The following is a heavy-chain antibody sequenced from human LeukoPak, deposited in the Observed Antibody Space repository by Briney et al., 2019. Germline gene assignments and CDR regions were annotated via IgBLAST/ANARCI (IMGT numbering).Heavy chain of an antibody. J-gene: IGHJ4*02. V-gene: IGHV4-34*01. CDR1: GGSFSDYY. CDR3: ARGIAAAGTANSRYYFDY. CDR2: INHGGSA. Sequence: PSETLSLTCAVYGGSFSDYYWSWIRQPPGKGLEWIGEINHGGSANYNPSLKSQVIISVDTSKNQFSLKLSSVTAADTAVYYCARGIAAAGTANSRYYFDYWGQGTLVTVSS. D-gene: IGHD6-13*01.